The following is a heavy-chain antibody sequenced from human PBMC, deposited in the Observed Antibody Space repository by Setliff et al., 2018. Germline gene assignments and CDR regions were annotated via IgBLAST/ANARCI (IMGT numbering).Heavy chain of an antibody. V-gene: IGHV1-69*06. CDR1: GGTFSSYA. Sequence: VASVKVSCKASGGTFSSYAISWVRQAPGQGLEWMGRIIPIFGTANYAQKFQGRVTITADKSTSTAYMELRSLRSDDTAVYYCARGKAKWLVFNRWFDPWGQGTLVTVSS. D-gene: IGHD6-19*01. J-gene: IGHJ5*02. CDR2: IIPIFGTA. CDR3: ARGKAKWLVFNRWFDP.